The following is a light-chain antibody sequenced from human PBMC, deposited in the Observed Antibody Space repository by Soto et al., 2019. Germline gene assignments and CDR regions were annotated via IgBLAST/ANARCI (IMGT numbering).Light chain of an antibody. Sequence: SYELTQPPSVSVSPGQTARITCSGDALPKQYAYWYQQKPGQAPVVVIYKDNGRPSGIPERFSGSSSGATVTLTISGVQAEDEDYYYCQSSASSGRYAYVLRSGTKVTVL. CDR1: ALPKQY. CDR3: QSSASSGRYAYV. V-gene: IGLV3-25*02. CDR2: KDN. J-gene: IGLJ1*01.